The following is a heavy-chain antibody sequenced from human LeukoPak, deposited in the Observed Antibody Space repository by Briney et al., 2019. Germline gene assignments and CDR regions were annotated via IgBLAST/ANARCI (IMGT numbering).Heavy chain of an antibody. CDR3: ARGGTPNCSGGSCYDY. Sequence: GASVKVSCKASGGTFSSYAISWVRQAPGQGLEWMGRIIPILGIANYAQKFQGRVTITADKSTSTAYMELSSLRSEDTAVYYCARGGTPNCSGGSCYDYWSQGTLVTVSS. CDR2: IIPILGIA. V-gene: IGHV1-69*04. D-gene: IGHD2-15*01. J-gene: IGHJ4*02. CDR1: GGTFSSYA.